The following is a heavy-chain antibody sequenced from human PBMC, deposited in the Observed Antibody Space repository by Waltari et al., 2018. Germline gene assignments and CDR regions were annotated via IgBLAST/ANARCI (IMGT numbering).Heavy chain of an antibody. J-gene: IGHJ3*02. V-gene: IGHV4-38-2*02. Sequence: QVQLQESGPGLVKPSETLSLTCTVSGYSISSGYYWGWIRQPPGKGLEWIGSIYHIGSTYYNPSLKSRVTISVDTSKTQFSLKLSSVTAADTAVYYCARDHGYCSGGSCSDAFDIWGQGTMVTVSS. CDR3: ARDHGYCSGGSCSDAFDI. CDR1: GYSISSGYY. D-gene: IGHD2-15*01. CDR2: IYHIGST.